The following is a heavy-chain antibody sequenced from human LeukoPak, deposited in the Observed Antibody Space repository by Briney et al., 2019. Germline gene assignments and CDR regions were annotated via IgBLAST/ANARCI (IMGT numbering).Heavy chain of an antibody. D-gene: IGHD3-22*01. Sequence: GGSLRLSCAASGFTFSTYAMHWVRQAPGKGLEYVSAITTNGGSTYYANSVKGRLTISRDISKNTLYLQMGSLRAEDMAVYYCAREVYYDSSGYLDYWGQGTLVTVSS. J-gene: IGHJ4*02. CDR1: GFTFSTYA. CDR3: AREVYYDSSGYLDY. V-gene: IGHV3-64*01. CDR2: ITTNGGST.